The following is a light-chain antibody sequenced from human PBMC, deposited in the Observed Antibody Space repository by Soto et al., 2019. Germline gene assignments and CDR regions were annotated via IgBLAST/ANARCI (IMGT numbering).Light chain of an antibody. CDR1: SSDVGGYNY. J-gene: IGLJ1*01. Sequence: QSVLTQPASVSGSPGQSITISCTGTSSDVGGYNYVSWCRQHPGRAPKLMIYDVSNRPSGVSNRFSGSKSGNTASLTISGLQAEDEADYYCSSYTRSSTYVFGTGTKVTVL. CDR3: SSYTRSSTYV. CDR2: DVS. V-gene: IGLV2-14*01.